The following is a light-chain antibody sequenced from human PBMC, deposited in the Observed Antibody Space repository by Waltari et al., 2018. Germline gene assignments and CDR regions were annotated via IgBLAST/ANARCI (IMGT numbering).Light chain of an antibody. CDR3: MQGIEYPWT. Sequence: DIVMTQTPLSLPVTLGEPASISCRSSQSLLDSEDGNTYLDGYLQKPGQSPQLLIYEVSNRASGVPDRFSGSGSDTDFTLKISRVEAEDVGVYYCMQGIEYPWTFGQGTKVEIK. CDR2: EVS. J-gene: IGKJ1*01. V-gene: IGKV2-40*01. CDR1: QSLLDSEDGNTY.